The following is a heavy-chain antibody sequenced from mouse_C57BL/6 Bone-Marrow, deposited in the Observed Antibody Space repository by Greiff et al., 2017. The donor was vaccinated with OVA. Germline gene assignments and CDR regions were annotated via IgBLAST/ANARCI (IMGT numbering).Heavy chain of an antibody. Sequence: EVQLQQSGAELVRPGASVKLSCTASGFNIQDDYMHWVKQRPEQGLEWIGWIDPENGDTEYASKFQGKATITADTSSNTAYLQLSSLTSEDTAVYYCTTFYDYWFAYWGQGTLVTVSA. J-gene: IGHJ3*01. D-gene: IGHD2-4*01. CDR1: GFNIQDDY. CDR2: IDPENGDT. V-gene: IGHV14-4*01. CDR3: TTFYDYWFAY.